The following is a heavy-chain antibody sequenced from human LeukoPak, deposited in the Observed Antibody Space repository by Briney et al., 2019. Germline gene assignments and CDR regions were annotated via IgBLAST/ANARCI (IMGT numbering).Heavy chain of an antibody. CDR3: ARAHRQLERLGRYYFDY. CDR1: GYTFTSYG. J-gene: IGHJ4*02. V-gene: IGHV1-18*01. Sequence: GASVKVSCKASGYTFTSYGISWVRQAPGQGLEWMGWISGYNGNTNYAQKLQGRVTMTTDTSTSTAYMELRSLRSEDTAVYYCARAHRQLERLGRYYFDYWGQGTLVTVSS. D-gene: IGHD1-1*01. CDR2: ISGYNGNT.